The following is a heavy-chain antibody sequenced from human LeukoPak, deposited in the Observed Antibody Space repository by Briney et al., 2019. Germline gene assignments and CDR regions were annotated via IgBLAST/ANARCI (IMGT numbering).Heavy chain of an antibody. CDR1: GFTFSSYG. CDR3: ARYGNGIAAAVWDAFDI. D-gene: IGHD6-13*01. Sequence: QSGGSLRLSCAASGFTFSSYGMHWVRQAPGKGLEWVAFIRYDGSNKYYADSVKGRFTISRDNSKNTLYLQMNSLRSEDTAVYYCARYGNGIAAAVWDAFDIWGQGTMVTVSS. CDR2: IRYDGSNK. J-gene: IGHJ3*02. V-gene: IGHV3-30*02.